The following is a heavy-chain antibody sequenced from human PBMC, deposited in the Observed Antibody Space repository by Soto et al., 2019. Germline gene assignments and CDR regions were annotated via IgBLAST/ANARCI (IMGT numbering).Heavy chain of an antibody. CDR3: TKALYCSSTSCYSGGDTFHI. CDR2: ISGSGGST. V-gene: IGHV3-23*01. Sequence: GGSLRLSCAASGFTFSSYAMSWVRQAPGKGLEWVSAISGSGGSTYYADSVKGRFTISRDNSKNTLSLQMNSLRAEDTAVYYCTKALYCSSTSCYSGGDTFHIWGQGTMVTVSS. CDR1: GFTFSSYA. D-gene: IGHD2-2*01. J-gene: IGHJ3*02.